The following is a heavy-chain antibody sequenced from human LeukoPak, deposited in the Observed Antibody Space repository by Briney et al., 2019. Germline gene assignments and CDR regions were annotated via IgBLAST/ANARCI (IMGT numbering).Heavy chain of an antibody. CDR1: GGSISSYY. D-gene: IGHD3-10*01. Sequence: SETLSLTCTVSGGSISSYYWSWIRQPPGKGLEWIGYIYYSGGTNYNPSLESRVTISVDTSKNQFSLKLSSVTAADTAVYYCARSTMVRGVIRAFDIWGQGTMVTVSS. CDR3: ARSTMVRGVIRAFDI. J-gene: IGHJ3*02. CDR2: IYYSGGT. V-gene: IGHV4-59*01.